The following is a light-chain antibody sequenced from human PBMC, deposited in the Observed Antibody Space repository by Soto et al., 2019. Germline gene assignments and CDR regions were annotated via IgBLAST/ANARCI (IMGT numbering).Light chain of an antibody. J-gene: IGKJ1*01. Sequence: DIVMTHTPDSLSVSLGERATINCTSGQSVLYGSMNKNYLAWYQQKPGQPPKLLIYWASTRESGVPDRFSGSGSGTDFTLTISCLQAEDVTVYYCQQYYITPRTFGQGGKVDI. CDR2: WAS. CDR1: QSVLYGSMNKNY. CDR3: QQYYITPRT. V-gene: IGKV4-1*01.